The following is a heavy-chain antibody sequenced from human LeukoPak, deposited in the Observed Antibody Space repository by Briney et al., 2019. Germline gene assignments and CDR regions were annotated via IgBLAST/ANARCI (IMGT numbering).Heavy chain of an antibody. V-gene: IGHV4-34*01. CDR2: INLSGST. CDR1: GGSFSGYY. CDR3: AGGGGNDIMTGYQYNWFDP. J-gene: IGHJ5*02. Sequence: SETLSLTCAVYGGSFSGYYWSWIRQPPGKGLEWIGEINLSGSTNYNPSLKSRVTISVDTSKNQFSLKLSSVTAADTAVYYCAGGGGNDIMTGYQYNWFDPWGQGTLVTVSS. D-gene: IGHD3-9*01.